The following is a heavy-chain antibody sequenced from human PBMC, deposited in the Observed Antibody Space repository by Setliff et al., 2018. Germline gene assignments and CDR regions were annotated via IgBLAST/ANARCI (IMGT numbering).Heavy chain of an antibody. CDR1: GFTFDDYG. V-gene: IGHV3-20*04. Sequence: AGGSLRLSCAASGFTFDDYGMSWVRQAPGKGLEWVSGINWNGGSTGYADSVKGRFTISRDNAKNSLYLQMNSLRAEDTAVYYCARKGLWGFGVVPFDYWGQGTLVTVSS. CDR2: INWNGGST. D-gene: IGHD3-3*01. CDR3: ARKGLWGFGVVPFDY. J-gene: IGHJ4*02.